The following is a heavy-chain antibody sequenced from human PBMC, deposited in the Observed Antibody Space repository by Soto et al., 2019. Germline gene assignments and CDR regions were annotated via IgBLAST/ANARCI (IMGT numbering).Heavy chain of an antibody. D-gene: IGHD2-15*01. V-gene: IGHV4-59*01. J-gene: IGHJ2*01. CDR3: ARDSLCCFQAEDGIRDTVPVSAFLLNRSSDL. CDR2: IYYSGST. Sequence: PGKGLEGIGYIYYSGSTNYNPSLKSRVTISVDTSKNQFSLKLSSVTAADTAVYYCARDSLCCFQAEDGIRDTVPVSAFLLNRSSDL.